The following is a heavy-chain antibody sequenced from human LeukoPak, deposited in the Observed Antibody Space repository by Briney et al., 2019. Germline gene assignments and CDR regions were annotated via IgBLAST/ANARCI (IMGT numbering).Heavy chain of an antibody. D-gene: IGHD1-26*01. CDR1: GFTFSNTW. V-gene: IGHV3-72*01. CDR2: IRNKANSYTT. J-gene: IGHJ4*02. Sequence: GGSLRLSCAVSGFTFSNTWMSWVRQAPGKGLGWVGRIRNKANSYTTEYAASVQGRFTVSRDDSKNSLYLQMNSMKTEDTAVYYCTRLVGANDWGQGTLVTVSS. CDR3: TRLVGAND.